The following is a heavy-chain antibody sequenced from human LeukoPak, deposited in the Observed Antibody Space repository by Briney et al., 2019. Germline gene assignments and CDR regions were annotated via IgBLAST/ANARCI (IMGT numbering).Heavy chain of an antibody. J-gene: IGHJ4*02. Sequence: SETLSLTCAVYGGSFSGYYWSWIRQPAGKGLEWIGRIYTSGSTNYNPSLKSRVTMSVDTSKNQFSLKLSSVTAADTAVYYCAATYYYGSGTLLEVFDYWGQGTLVTVSS. CDR3: AATYYYGSGTLLEVFDY. D-gene: IGHD3-10*01. CDR1: GGSFSGYY. CDR2: IYTSGST. V-gene: IGHV4-59*10.